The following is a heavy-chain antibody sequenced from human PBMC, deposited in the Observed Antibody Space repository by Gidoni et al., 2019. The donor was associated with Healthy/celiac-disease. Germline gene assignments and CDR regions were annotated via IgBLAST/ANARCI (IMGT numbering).Heavy chain of an antibody. CDR3: ARDLSHNYYYDSSGYPVDY. Sequence: QVQLVQFGAEVKKPGASVKVSCKASGYTFTGSYMHWVRQAPGQGLEWMGWINPNSGGTNYAQKFQGRVTMTRDTSISTAYMELSRLRSDDTAVYYCARDLSHNYYYDSSGYPVDYWGQGTLVTVSS. V-gene: IGHV1-2*02. CDR2: INPNSGGT. CDR1: GYTFTGSY. J-gene: IGHJ4*02. D-gene: IGHD3-22*01.